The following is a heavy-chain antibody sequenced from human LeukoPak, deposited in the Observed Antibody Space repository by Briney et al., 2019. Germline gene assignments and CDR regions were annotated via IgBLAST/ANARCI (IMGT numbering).Heavy chain of an antibody. Sequence: FGTANYAQKFQGRVTITTDESTSTAYMELSSLRSEDTAVYYCARGGVFGVVIAPYYYYMDVWGKGTTVTVSS. J-gene: IGHJ6*03. CDR2: FGTA. CDR3: ARGGVFGVVIAPYYYYMDV. D-gene: IGHD3-3*01. V-gene: IGHV1-69*05.